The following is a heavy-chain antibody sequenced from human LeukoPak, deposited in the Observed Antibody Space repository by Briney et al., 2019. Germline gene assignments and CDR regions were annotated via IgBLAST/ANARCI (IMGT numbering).Heavy chain of an antibody. Sequence: SETPSLTCAVHGGSFSGYYWSWIRQPPGKGLEWIGEINHSGSTNYNPSLKSRVTISVDTSKNQFSLKLSSVTAADTAVYYCARRYSYGFDYWGQGTLVTVSS. CDR3: ARRYSYGFDY. CDR2: INHSGST. J-gene: IGHJ4*02. V-gene: IGHV4-34*01. CDR1: GGSFSGYY. D-gene: IGHD5-18*01.